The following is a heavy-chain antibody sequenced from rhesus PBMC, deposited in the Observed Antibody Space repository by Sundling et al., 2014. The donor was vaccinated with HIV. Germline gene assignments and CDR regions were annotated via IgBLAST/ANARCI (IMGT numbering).Heavy chain of an antibody. D-gene: IGHD3-28*01. Sequence: QVQLQESGPGLVKPSETLSLTCGVSGGSNSSGYYYWSWIRQPPGKGLDWIGYISYSGSTRYNPSLKSRLSISRDTSKNQFSLKLSSVTAADTAVYYCGRATYDSGSYYFDYWGQGVLVTVSS. CDR3: GRATYDSGSYYFDY. CDR1: GGSNSSGYYY. J-gene: IGHJ4*01. CDR2: ISYSGST. V-gene: IGHV4-122*02.